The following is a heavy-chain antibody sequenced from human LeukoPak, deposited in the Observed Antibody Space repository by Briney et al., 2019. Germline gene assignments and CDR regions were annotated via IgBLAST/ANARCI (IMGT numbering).Heavy chain of an antibody. V-gene: IGHV3-30-3*01. CDR3: ARDGCFYYFDH. CDR2: ISYDGSNK. Sequence: GGSLRLSCAAYGFTFSSYAMHWVRQAPGKGLEWVAVISYDGSNKYYADSVKGRFTISRDNSKNTLYLQMNSLRAEDTAVYYCARDGCFYYFDHWGQGTLVTVSS. J-gene: IGHJ4*02. D-gene: IGHD6-19*01. CDR1: GFTFSSYA.